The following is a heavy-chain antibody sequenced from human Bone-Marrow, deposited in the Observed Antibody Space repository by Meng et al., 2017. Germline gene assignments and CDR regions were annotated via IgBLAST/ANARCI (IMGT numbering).Heavy chain of an antibody. D-gene: IGHD2-15*01. CDR1: GGSINSAGYY. J-gene: IGHJ5*02. CDR3: ARGRASCSSGGCSLGWFDP. Sequence: VQLPESGPGLVKPAQSLSLTCSVSGGSINSAGYYWSWIRQHPGKGLEWIGYIYYTENTYYNPSLKSPMTISLDKSKNQFSLKLNSVTVADTAVYYCARGRASCSSGGCSLGWFDPWGQGTLVTVSS. CDR2: IYYTENT. V-gene: IGHV4-31*01.